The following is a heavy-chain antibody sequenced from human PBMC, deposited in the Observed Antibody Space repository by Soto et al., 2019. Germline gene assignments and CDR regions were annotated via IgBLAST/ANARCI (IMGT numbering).Heavy chain of an antibody. J-gene: IGHJ6*02. D-gene: IGHD2-2*01. CDR2: IYYSGST. CDR3: ARHPLKDIVVVTAAGMDV. V-gene: IGHV4-39*01. CDR1: GDSISSSTYY. Sequence: QLQLQESGPGLVKPSETLSLTCTVSGDSISSSTYYWGWIRRPPGKGLEWIGIIYYSGSTYYNPSLKGRVTISVDTSKDQFSLKLTSVTAADTAVYYCARHPLKDIVVVTAAGMDVWGQGTTVTVSS.